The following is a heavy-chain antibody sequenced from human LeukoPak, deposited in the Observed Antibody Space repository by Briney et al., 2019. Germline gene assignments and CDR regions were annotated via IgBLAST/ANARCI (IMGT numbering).Heavy chain of an antibody. CDR2: IWYDGSNE. Sequence: GGSLRLSCAASGFTFSTNGMHWVRQAPGKGLEGVALIWYDGSNEYYSDSVKGRFTISRDNSKNTVHLQMNSLGAEDTAVYYCVKGRGVVRGVGNWGQGILVTATS. D-gene: IGHD3-10*01. CDR3: VKGRGVVRGVGN. CDR1: GFTFSTNG. V-gene: IGHV3-33*06. J-gene: IGHJ4*02.